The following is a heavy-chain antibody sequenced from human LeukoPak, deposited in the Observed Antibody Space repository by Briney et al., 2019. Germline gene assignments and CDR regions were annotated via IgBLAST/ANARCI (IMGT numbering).Heavy chain of an antibody. J-gene: IGHJ5*01. Sequence: GGSLRLSCAASGFTFSIYSMNWLRQAPGKGLEWVSYITSSSTTYYADSVKGRFTVSRDNAKNSLYLQLNSLRDEDTAVYYCARDSGFDSWGQGTLVTVSS. CDR3: ARDSGFDS. CDR2: ITSSSTT. CDR1: GFTFSIYS. V-gene: IGHV3-48*02.